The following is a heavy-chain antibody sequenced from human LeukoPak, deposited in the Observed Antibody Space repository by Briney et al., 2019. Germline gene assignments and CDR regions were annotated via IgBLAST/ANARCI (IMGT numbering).Heavy chain of an antibody. D-gene: IGHD1-26*01. V-gene: IGHV1-2*04. CDR3: ARPYSGSYGYFDY. Sequence: ASVKVSCKASGYTFTGYYMHWVRQAPGQGLEWMGWINPNSGGTNYAQKFQGWVTMTRDTSISTAYMELSRLRSEDTAVYYCARPYSGSYGYFDYWGQGTLVTVSS. CDR2: INPNSGGT. J-gene: IGHJ4*02. CDR1: GYTFTGYY.